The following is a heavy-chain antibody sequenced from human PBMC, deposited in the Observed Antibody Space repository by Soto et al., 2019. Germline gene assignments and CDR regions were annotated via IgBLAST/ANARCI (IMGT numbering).Heavy chain of an antibody. Sequence: CTVSGDSISSGPYSWGWVRQPPGKGLEWIGTFYHSGSTYYNPSLKSRVTISVDTSKNQFSLKLSSVTAADTAVYYCARRSEFKDWFDPWGQGTLVTVSS. CDR3: ARRSEFKDWFDP. D-gene: IGHD3-10*01. J-gene: IGHJ5*02. CDR2: FYHSGST. V-gene: IGHV4-39*01. CDR1: GDSISSGPYS.